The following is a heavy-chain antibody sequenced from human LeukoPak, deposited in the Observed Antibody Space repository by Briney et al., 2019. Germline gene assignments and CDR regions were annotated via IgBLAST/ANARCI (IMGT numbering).Heavy chain of an antibody. CDR3: AREYSSGWKNWFDP. CDR2: ISYDGSEK. Sequence: GGSLRLSCAASGFTFSTYAMHWVRQAPGKGLEWVGVISYDGSEKYYADSVRGRFTISRDNSKNTLYLQMSSLRSDDMAVYYCAREYSSGWKNWFDPWGQGTLVTVSS. V-gene: IGHV3-30*04. CDR1: GFTFSTYA. D-gene: IGHD6-19*01. J-gene: IGHJ5*02.